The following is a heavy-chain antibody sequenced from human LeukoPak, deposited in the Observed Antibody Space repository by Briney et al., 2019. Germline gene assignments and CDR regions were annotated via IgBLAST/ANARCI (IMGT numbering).Heavy chain of an antibody. Sequence: SVKVSCKASGGTFSSHAISWVRQAPGQGLEWMGGIIPIFGTANYAQKFQGRVTITADESTSTAYMELSSLRSEDAAVYYCAKTPVSYCSGGSCFDAFDIWGQGTMVTVSS. D-gene: IGHD2-15*01. CDR2: IIPIFGTA. V-gene: IGHV1-69*01. J-gene: IGHJ3*02. CDR1: GGTFSSHA. CDR3: AKTPVSYCSGGSCFDAFDI.